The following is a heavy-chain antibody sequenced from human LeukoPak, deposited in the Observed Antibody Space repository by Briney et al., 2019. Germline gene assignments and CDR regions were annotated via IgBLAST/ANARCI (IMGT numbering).Heavy chain of an antibody. V-gene: IGHV3-23*01. D-gene: IGHD3-10*01. J-gene: IGHJ4*02. Sequence: PGGSLRLSCAASGFTFSSYAMSWVRQAPAKGLGWVSTVSGSGGSTYYADSVRGRFTISRDTSKNTLYLQMNSLRADDTAIYYCAKDFYHGSGSLDYWGQGTLVNVSS. CDR2: VSGSGGST. CDR1: GFTFSSYA. CDR3: AKDFYHGSGSLDY.